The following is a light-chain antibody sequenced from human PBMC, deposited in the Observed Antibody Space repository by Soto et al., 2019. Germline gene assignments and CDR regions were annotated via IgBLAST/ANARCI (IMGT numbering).Light chain of an antibody. CDR3: QHSHSSPYT. CDR2: GTF. V-gene: IGKV1-39*01. J-gene: IGKJ2*01. Sequence: IQLTQSPSSLSASVGDRVSITCRASQDIKTYLAWYQQKQGKAPKLLISGTFTLQSGVPSRFSGSGSETNFTLTISGLQPDDFAVYICQHSHSSPYTFGQGTTVEI. CDR1: QDIKTY.